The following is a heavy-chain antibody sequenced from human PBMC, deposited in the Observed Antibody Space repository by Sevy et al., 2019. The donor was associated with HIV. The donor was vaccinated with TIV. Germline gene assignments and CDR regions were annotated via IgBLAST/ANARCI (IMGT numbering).Heavy chain of an antibody. CDR3: ARDQTAARKGLDY. CDR1: GYTFTNYA. Sequence: ASVKVSCKASGYTFTNYALHWVRQAPGQSLEWMGWINVGNGNTRYSQKFQDRFTITTGTSASTAYMELNSLTSEDTAVYYCARDQTAARKGLDYWGQGTLVTVSS. CDR2: INVGNGNT. J-gene: IGHJ4*02. V-gene: IGHV1-3*01. D-gene: IGHD2-15*01.